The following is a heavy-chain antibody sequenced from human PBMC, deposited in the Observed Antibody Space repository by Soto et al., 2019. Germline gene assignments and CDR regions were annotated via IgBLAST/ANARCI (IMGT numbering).Heavy chain of an antibody. CDR3: ATYYNSGVFHFGS. CDR1: GGTFSKYS. Sequence: SVKVSCKASGGTFSKYSFSWVRQAPGQGLKWMGGIIPTLGAANFAQKFQGRLTITADESTSTAYMELSSLRSEDTAVYYCATYYNSGVFHFGSWGQGTLVTVSS. D-gene: IGHD3-22*01. V-gene: IGHV1-69*13. CDR2: IIPTLGAA. J-gene: IGHJ4*02.